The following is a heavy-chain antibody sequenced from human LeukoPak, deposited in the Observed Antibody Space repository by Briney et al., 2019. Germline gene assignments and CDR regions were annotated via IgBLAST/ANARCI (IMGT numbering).Heavy chain of an antibody. D-gene: IGHD3-10*01. V-gene: IGHV5-51*01. CDR2: IYPGDSDT. J-gene: IGHJ5*02. Sequence: GESLKISCKGSGYSFTSYWIGWVRQMPGKGLEWMGIIYPGDSDTRYSPSFQGQVTISADKSISTAYLQRSSLKASDTAMYYCARLVTMVRGVSPVPDNWFDPWGQGTLVTVSS. CDR1: GYSFTSYW. CDR3: ARLVTMVRGVSPVPDNWFDP.